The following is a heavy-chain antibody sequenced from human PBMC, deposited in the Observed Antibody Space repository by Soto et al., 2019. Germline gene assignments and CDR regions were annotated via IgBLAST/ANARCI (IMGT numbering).Heavy chain of an antibody. V-gene: IGHV1-8*01. CDR1: GYTFTSYD. J-gene: IGHJ4*02. Sequence: QVQLVQSGAEVKKPGASVKVSCKASGYTFTSYDINWVRQATGQGREWMGWMNPNSGNTGYAQKFQGRVTMTRNTSISTAYMELSSLRSEDTAVYYCARGGCIMITFGGVIAMNPFDYWGQGTLVTVSS. D-gene: IGHD3-16*02. CDR2: MNPNSGNT. CDR3: ARGGCIMITFGGVIAMNPFDY.